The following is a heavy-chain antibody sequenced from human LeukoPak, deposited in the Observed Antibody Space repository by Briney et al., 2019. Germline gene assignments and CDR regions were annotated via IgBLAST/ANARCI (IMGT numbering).Heavy chain of an antibody. J-gene: IGHJ4*02. CDR2: VYHSGST. Sequence: PSQTLSLTCTVSGGSISSGGYYWSWIRQHPGKGLEWTGYVYHSGSTCYNPSLKSRVTMSVDTSKNQFSLKLSSVTAADTAVYYCARVDPDSSSTLEVFDYWGQGTLVTVSS. D-gene: IGHD6-6*01. V-gene: IGHV4-31*03. CDR1: GGSISSGGYY. CDR3: ARVDPDSSSTLEVFDY.